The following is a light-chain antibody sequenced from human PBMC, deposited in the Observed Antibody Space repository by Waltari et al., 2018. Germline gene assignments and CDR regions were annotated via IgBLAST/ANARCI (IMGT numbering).Light chain of an antibody. Sequence: QSALTQPASVSGSPGQSITVSCTGTSSDVGAYNYVFWYQQHPGKAPKLMIYDVIKRPSGVSDRSVGSKSGNTASLTISGLQAEDEADYYCSSRRSGSTLVFGGGTKVTVL. CDR3: SSRRSGSTLV. CDR1: SSDVGAYNY. J-gene: IGLJ3*02. CDR2: DVI. V-gene: IGLV2-14*01.